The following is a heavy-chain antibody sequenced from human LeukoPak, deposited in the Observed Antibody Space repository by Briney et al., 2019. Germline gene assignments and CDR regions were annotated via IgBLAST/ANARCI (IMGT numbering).Heavy chain of an antibody. CDR1: GGSFSGYY. V-gene: IGHV4-34*01. J-gene: IGHJ5*02. CDR3: ASGPRITIFGVVISGWFDP. Sequence: KPSENLSLTCAVYGGSFSGYYWSWIRQPPGKGLEWIREINHSGSTNYNPSLKSGVTISVDTSKNQFSLKLSSVTAADTAVYYCASGPRITIFGVVISGWFDPWGQGTLVTVSS. D-gene: IGHD3-3*01. CDR2: INHSGST.